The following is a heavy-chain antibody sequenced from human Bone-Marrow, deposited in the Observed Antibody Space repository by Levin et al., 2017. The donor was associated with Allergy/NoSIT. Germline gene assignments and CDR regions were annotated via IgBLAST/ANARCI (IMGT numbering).Heavy chain of an antibody. V-gene: IGHV1-2*02. J-gene: IGHJ6*02. CDR3: ASEVGYCSSTSCEVSGMDV. CDR1: GYTFTGYY. Sequence: ASVKVSCKASGYTFTGYYMHWVRQAPGQGLEWMGWINPNSGGTNYAQKFQGRVTMTRDTSISTAYMELSRLRSDDTAVYYCASEVGYCSSTSCEVSGMDVWGQGTTVTVSS. D-gene: IGHD2-2*01. CDR2: INPNSGGT.